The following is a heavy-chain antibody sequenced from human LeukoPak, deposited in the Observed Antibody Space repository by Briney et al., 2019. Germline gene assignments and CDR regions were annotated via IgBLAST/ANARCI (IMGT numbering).Heavy chain of an antibody. CDR2: ISGSGGST. CDR3: ARDSFPLGQQLVTKWGPDTAMVTARGDAFDI. CDR1: GFTFSSYA. D-gene: IGHD5-18*01. V-gene: IGHV3-23*01. Sequence: PGGSLRLSCAAPGFTFSSYAMSWVRQATGKGLEWVSAISGSGGSTYYADSVKGRFTISRDNSKNTLYLQMNSLRAEDTAVYYCARDSFPLGQQLVTKWGPDTAMVTARGDAFDIWGQGTMVTVSS. J-gene: IGHJ3*02.